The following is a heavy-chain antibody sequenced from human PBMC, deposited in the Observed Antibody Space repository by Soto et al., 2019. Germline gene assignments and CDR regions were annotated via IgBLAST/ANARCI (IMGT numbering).Heavy chain of an antibody. J-gene: IGHJ2*01. Sequence: QVQIVKSGAEVKMPGASVKVSCKASGYTFTNYALHWVRQAHGQRLEWMGWINAGNGNTKYSQKFRGRVTITRDTSASTAYMELTSLRSEDTAVYYCARPSVWYFDLWGRGTLVTVSS. CDR3: ARPSVWYFDL. CDR2: INAGNGNT. V-gene: IGHV1-3*01. CDR1: GYTFTNYA.